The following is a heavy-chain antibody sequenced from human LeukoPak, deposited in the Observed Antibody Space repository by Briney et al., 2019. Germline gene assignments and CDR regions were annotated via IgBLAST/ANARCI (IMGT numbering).Heavy chain of an antibody. V-gene: IGHV1-2*02. J-gene: IGHJ4*02. D-gene: IGHD6-6*01. CDR3: ARTPRGEYSSSWVLNFDY. CDR2: INPNSGGT. Sequence: ASVKVSCKASGYTFTGYYMHWVRQAPGQGLGWMGWINPNSGGTNYQGRVTMTRDTSISTAYMELSRLRSDDTAVYYCARTPRGEYSSSWVLNFDYWGQGTLVTVSS. CDR1: GYTFTGYY.